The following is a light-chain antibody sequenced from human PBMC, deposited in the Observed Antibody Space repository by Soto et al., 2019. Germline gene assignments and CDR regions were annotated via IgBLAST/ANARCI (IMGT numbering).Light chain of an antibody. J-gene: IGKJ5*01. CDR2: DTS. CDR1: QSINSN. CDR3: QQRSNWPPSIT. V-gene: IGKV3-11*01. Sequence: TQSPATLSVSPGGRATLSCSAVQSINSNLAWYQQQPGQAPRLLIYDTSNRASGIPARFSGSGSGTDFTLTISSLEPEDFAVYYCQQRSNWPPSITFGQGTRLEIK.